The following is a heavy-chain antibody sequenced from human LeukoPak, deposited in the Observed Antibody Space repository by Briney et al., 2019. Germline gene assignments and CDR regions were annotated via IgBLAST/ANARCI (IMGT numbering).Heavy chain of an antibody. CDR3: VRVDSSGYCFDS. V-gene: IGHV3-53*05. J-gene: IGHJ4*02. CDR2: IYSGGST. CDR1: GFTVSSNY. D-gene: IGHD3-22*01. Sequence: GVPLTLSCAASGFTVSSNYMRWVRHAPEKGLEGVSVIYSGGSTYYGDPVKGRFHISQEKSKNKKYFQMNKLEAEEPGAYYCVRVDSSGYCFDSWGQGTLVTVSS.